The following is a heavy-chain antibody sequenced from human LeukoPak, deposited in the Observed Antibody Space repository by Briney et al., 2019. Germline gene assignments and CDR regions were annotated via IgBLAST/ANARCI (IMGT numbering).Heavy chain of an antibody. D-gene: IGHD5-18*01. V-gene: IGHV1-46*01. CDR3: ASGYERGVFDY. Sequence: ASVKVSCKASGYTFTSYYMHWVRQAPGQGLKWMGIINPSGGSTSYAQKFQGRVTMTRDTSTSTVYMELSSLRSEDTAVYYCASGYERGVFDYWGQGTLVTVSS. CDR1: GYTFTSYY. CDR2: INPSGGST. J-gene: IGHJ4*02.